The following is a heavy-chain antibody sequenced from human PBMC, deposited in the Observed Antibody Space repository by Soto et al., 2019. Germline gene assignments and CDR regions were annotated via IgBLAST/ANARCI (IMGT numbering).Heavy chain of an antibody. CDR3: ARVPGGYTYGFYGMDV. D-gene: IGHD5-18*01. Sequence: PGGSLRLSCTASGFIFSRYDMHWVRQSTGKGLEWVAAIGTAGDTHYPDSVKGRFTISRENAKNAVYLQMDSLRAGDTAVYYCARVPGGYTYGFYGMDVWGQGTTVTVS. V-gene: IGHV3-13*01. J-gene: IGHJ6*02. CDR2: IGTAGDT. CDR1: GFIFSRYD.